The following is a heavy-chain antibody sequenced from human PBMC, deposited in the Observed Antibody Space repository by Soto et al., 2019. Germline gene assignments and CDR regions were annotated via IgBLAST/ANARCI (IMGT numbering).Heavy chain of an antibody. CDR3: ARQGLVRGVNWFDP. J-gene: IGHJ5*02. CDR2: IYYSGST. D-gene: IGHD3-10*01. Sequence: SETLSLTCTVSGGSISSYYWSWIRQPPGKGLEWIGYIYYSGSTNYNPSLKSRVTISVDTSKNQFSLKLSSVTAADTAVYYCARQGLVRGVNWFDPWGQGTLVTVS. V-gene: IGHV4-59*08. CDR1: GGSISSYY.